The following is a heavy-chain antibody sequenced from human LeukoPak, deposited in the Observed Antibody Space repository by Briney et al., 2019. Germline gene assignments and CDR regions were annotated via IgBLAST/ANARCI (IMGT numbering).Heavy chain of an antibody. V-gene: IGHV3-11*04. CDR2: ISSSGSTI. CDR3: ATGGYFDWLPLDY. CDR1: GFTVSDNY. J-gene: IGHJ4*02. Sequence: GGSLRLSCAASGFTVSDNYMSWVRQAPGKGLEWVSYISSSGSTIYYADSVKGRFTISRDNAKNSLYLQMNSLRAEDTAVYYCATGGYFDWLPLDYWGQGTLVTVSS. D-gene: IGHD3-9*01.